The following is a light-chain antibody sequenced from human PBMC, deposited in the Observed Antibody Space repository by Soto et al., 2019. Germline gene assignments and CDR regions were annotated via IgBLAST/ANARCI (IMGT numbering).Light chain of an antibody. V-gene: IGLV2-11*01. CDR2: DVS. CDR1: SSDVGGYNY. CDR3: CSHAGSFTLV. Sequence: QSALTQPRSVSGSPGQSVTISCTGTSSDVGGYNYVSWYQKYPGKAPRLMIYDVSKRPSGVPDRFSGSKSGNTASLTISGLQAEDEADYYYCSHAGSFTLVFGGGTKVTVL. J-gene: IGLJ2*01.